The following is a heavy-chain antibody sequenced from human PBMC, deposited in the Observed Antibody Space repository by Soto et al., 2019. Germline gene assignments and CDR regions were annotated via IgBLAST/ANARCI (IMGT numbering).Heavy chain of an antibody. CDR3: ARARIVVAGTIVDY. Sequence: SETLSLTCAVSGYSISSGYYCGWIRQPPGKGLEWIGSIYHSGNTYYNPSLKSRVTISVDTSKNHFSLKLSSVTAADAAVYYCARARIVVAGTIVDYWGQGTLVTVSS. V-gene: IGHV4-38-2*01. CDR2: IYHSGNT. CDR1: GYSISSGYY. D-gene: IGHD6-19*01. J-gene: IGHJ4*02.